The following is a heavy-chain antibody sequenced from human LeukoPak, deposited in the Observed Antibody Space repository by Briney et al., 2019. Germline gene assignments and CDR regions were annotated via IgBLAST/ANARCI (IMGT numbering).Heavy chain of an antibody. CDR2: ISANSLHI. Sequence: PGGSLRLSCAASGFTFSSYWMHWVRQAPGKGLEWVSSISANSLHIFYADSVKGRFTISRDNAKNSLYLQMNNLRVEDTAVYYCVGPDSQFDCWGQGTLVTVSS. CDR3: VGPDSQFDC. V-gene: IGHV3-21*01. J-gene: IGHJ4*02. CDR1: GFTFSSYW. D-gene: IGHD3-10*01.